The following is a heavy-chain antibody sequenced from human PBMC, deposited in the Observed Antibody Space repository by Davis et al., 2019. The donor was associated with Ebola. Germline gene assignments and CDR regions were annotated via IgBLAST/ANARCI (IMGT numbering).Heavy chain of an antibody. CDR3: ARGDYQDNSDYWVDAFDV. D-gene: IGHD3-22*01. CDR1: GFTFNSHS. V-gene: IGHV3-74*01. CDR2: INSDGSST. Sequence: HTGGSLRLSCSASGFTFNSHSMSWVRHAPGKGLVWVSRINSDGSSTSYADSVKGRFTISRDNAKNSLYLQMNSLRAEDTAVYYCARGDYQDNSDYWVDAFDVWGQGTLVTVSS. J-gene: IGHJ3*01.